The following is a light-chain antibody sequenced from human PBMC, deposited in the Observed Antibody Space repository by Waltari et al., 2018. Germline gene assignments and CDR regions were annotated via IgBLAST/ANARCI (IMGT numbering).Light chain of an antibody. Sequence: EIAMTQSPDSLAVSLGERATINCKSSQSVLYSSNNKNYLAWYQQKPGQPPKLLIYWASTRDSGVPDRFSGSGSGTDFTLTISSLQAEDVAVYYCQQYYSTPLTFGGGTKVEIK. CDR1: QSVLYSSNNKNY. CDR3: QQYYSTPLT. V-gene: IGKV4-1*01. CDR2: WAS. J-gene: IGKJ4*01.